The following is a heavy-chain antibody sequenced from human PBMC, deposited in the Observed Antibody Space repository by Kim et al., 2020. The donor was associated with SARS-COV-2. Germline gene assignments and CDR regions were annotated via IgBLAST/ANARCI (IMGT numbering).Heavy chain of an antibody. D-gene: IGHD6-13*01. CDR3: AKDQGRIAAAGTPSGFDY. CDR1: GFTFSSYA. J-gene: IGHJ4*02. CDR2: ISGSGGST. V-gene: IGHV3-23*01. Sequence: GGSLRLSCAASGFTFSSYAMSWVRQAPGKGLEWVSAISGSGGSTYYADSVKGRFTISRDNSKNTLYLQMKSLRAEDTAVYYCAKDQGRIAAAGTPSGFDYWGQGTLVTVSS.